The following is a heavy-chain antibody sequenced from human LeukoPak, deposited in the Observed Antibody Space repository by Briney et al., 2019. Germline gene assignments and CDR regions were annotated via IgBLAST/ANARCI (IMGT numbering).Heavy chain of an antibody. V-gene: IGHV3-30*18. CDR2: ISYDGSNK. CDR3: AKDLRSVATIPNFDY. CDR1: GFTFSSYG. D-gene: IGHD5-12*01. Sequence: GGSLRLSCAASGFTFSSYGMHWVRQAPGKGLEWVAVISYDGSNKYYADSVKSRFTISRDNSKNTLYLQMNSLRAEDTAVYYCAKDLRSVATIPNFDYWGQGTLVTVSS. J-gene: IGHJ4*02.